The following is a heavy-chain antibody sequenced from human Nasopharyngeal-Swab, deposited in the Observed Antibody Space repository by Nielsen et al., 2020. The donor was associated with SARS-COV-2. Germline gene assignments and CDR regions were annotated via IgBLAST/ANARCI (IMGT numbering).Heavy chain of an antibody. J-gene: IGHJ4*02. D-gene: IGHD3-9*01. CDR2: SRVKANSYTA. CDR1: GFTFSSYS. V-gene: IGHV3-72*01. Sequence: GESLKISCAASGFTFSSYSMSWLRQAPGKGLEWLGHSRVKANSYTAEYAASVTGRFTFSREESKNVLYLQMNSLKTEDTAVYYCARVGICNNDWCGSYDSWGQGTLVTISS. CDR3: ARVGICNNDWCGSYDS.